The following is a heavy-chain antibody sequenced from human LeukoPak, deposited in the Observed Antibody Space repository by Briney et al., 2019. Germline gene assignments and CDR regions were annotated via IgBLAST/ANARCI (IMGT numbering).Heavy chain of an antibody. V-gene: IGHV3-23*01. CDR2: ISGSGGST. D-gene: IGHD3-3*01. CDR3: AKDRFFGVINDAFDI. J-gene: IGHJ3*02. Sequence: PGGSLRLSCVASGFSFSSYAMSWVRQAPGKGLEWVSVISGSGGSTYYADSVKGRFTISRDNSKNTLYLQMNSLRAEDTAVYYCAKDRFFGVINDAFDIWGQGTMVTVSS. CDR1: GFSFSSYA.